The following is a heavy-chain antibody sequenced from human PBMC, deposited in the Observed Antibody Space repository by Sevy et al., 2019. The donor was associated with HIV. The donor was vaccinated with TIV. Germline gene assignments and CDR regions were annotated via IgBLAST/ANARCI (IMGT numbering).Heavy chain of an antibody. CDR3: ARERYSRDFDY. V-gene: IGHV4-59*01. Sequence: SETLSLTCTVSGGSISSYYWSWIRQPPGKGLEWIGYIYYSGSTNYNPSLKSRVTISVDTSKNQFSLKLSSVTAADTAVYYCARERYSRDFDYWGQGTLVTVSS. D-gene: IGHD6-13*01. CDR2: IYYSGST. CDR1: GGSISSYY. J-gene: IGHJ4*02.